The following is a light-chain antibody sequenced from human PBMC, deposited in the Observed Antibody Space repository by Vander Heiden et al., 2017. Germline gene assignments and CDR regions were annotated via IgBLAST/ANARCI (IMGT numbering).Light chain of an antibody. V-gene: IGLV3-25*03. J-gene: IGLJ2*01. Sequence: SYELTQPPSVSVPPGQTARITCPGDALPRQYAYWYQQKPGQAPGLVIYKDSERPSGIPERFSGSSSGTTVTLTISGVQAEDEADYYCQSADSSGTYVVFGGGTKLTVL. CDR2: KDS. CDR3: QSADSSGTYVV. CDR1: ALPRQY.